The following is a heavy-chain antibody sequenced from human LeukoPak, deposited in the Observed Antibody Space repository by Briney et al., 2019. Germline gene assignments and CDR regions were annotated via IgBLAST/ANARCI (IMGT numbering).Heavy chain of an antibody. V-gene: IGHV1-69*13. CDR3: ASSTAYCGGDCYPLDAFDI. CDR1: GYTFTSYA. D-gene: IGHD2-21*02. Sequence: ASVKVSCKASGYTFTSYAISWVRQAPGQGLEWMGGIIPIFGTANYAQKFQGRVTITADESTSTAYMELSSLRSEDTAVYYCASSTAYCGGDCYPLDAFDIWGQGTMVTVSS. J-gene: IGHJ3*02. CDR2: IIPIFGTA.